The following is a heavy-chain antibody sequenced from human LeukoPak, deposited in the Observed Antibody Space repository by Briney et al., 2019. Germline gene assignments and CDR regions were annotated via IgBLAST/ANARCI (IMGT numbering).Heavy chain of an antibody. CDR2: IYYRGST. J-gene: IGHJ5*02. Sequence: PSETLSLTCTVSGGSISSGGYYWSWIRQHPGKGLEWIGYIYYRGSTYYNPSLKSRVTISQDTSKNRFSLNLSSVTAADTAVYYCARDTRYCSGTSCSHRFDPWGQGTLVTVSS. CDR3: ARDTRYCSGTSCSHRFDP. V-gene: IGHV4-31*03. D-gene: IGHD2-2*01. CDR1: GGSISSGGYY.